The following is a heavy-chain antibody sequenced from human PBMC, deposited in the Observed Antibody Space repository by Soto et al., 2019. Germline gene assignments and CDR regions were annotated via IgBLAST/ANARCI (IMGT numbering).Heavy chain of an antibody. D-gene: IGHD2-2*01. CDR1: VGSVRGGSYY. CDR3: ARDIGVYCSSTSCYNGFDP. Sequence: AKTLSLTCSVSVGSVRGGSYYWCWIRQAPGKGLEWVGYIYYSRSTNYNPSLKSRVTLSVDTSKNQFSLKLSSVTAADTAVYYCARDIGVYCSSTSCYNGFDPWGQGTLVTVSS. CDR2: IYYSRST. J-gene: IGHJ5*02. V-gene: IGHV4-61*01.